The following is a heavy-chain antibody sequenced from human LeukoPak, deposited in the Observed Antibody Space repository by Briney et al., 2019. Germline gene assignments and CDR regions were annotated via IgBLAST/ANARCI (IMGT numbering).Heavy chain of an antibody. Sequence: GGSLRLSCAASGFTFSDHYMDWVRQAPGKGLEWVGRPRNKANSYTTEYAASVKDRFTISRDESKNSLYLQMNSLKTEDTAVYYCARSLVVPAAAHLFYYGMDVWGQGTTVTVSS. V-gene: IGHV3-72*01. CDR2: PRNKANSYTT. D-gene: IGHD2-2*01. CDR1: GFTFSDHY. CDR3: ARSLVVPAAAHLFYYGMDV. J-gene: IGHJ6*02.